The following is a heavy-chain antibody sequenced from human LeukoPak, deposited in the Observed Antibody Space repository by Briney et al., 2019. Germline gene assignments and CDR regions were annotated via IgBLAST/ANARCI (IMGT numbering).Heavy chain of an antibody. J-gene: IGHJ4*02. D-gene: IGHD3-10*01. CDR1: GFTFSAYW. CDR2: LKQDGSEK. Sequence: GGSLGLSCAASGFTFSAYWMSWVRQAPGKGLEWVANLKQDGSEKYYVDSVKGRFTISRDNAKNSLYLQMNSLRGEGTAVYYCARDDGFYSASGIYQNYFDHWGQGILVTVSP. V-gene: IGHV3-7*01. CDR3: ARDDGFYSASGIYQNYFDH.